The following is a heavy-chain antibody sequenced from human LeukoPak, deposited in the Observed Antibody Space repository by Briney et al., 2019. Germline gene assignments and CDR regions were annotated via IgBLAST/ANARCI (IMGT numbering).Heavy chain of an antibody. CDR1: GGTFSNYA. V-gene: IGHV1-69*13. J-gene: IGHJ2*01. CDR3: ARAAYSSTWYSRYFDL. CDR2: IMSLFDTA. D-gene: IGHD6-13*01. Sequence: ASVKVSCKASGGTFSNYAISWVRQAPGQGLEWMGGIMSLFDTAGYAQKFQGRLTITADESTSTAYMELSSLRADDTAVYYCARAAYSSTWYSRYFDLWGRGTLVTVSS.